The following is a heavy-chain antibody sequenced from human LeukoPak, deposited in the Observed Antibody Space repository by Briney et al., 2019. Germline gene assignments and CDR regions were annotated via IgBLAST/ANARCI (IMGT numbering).Heavy chain of an antibody. V-gene: IGHV3-30*02. CDR2: IRYDGSNK. CDR1: GFSFSTFG. D-gene: IGHD3-3*01. CDR3: AKEAVTYYDFWSGGGVFDY. J-gene: IGHJ4*02. Sequence: GGSLRLSCATSGFSFSTFGMHWVRQTPGKGLEWVAFIRYDGSNKYYADSVKGRFTISRDNSKNTLYLQMNGLRAEDTAVYYCAKEAVTYYDFWSGGGVFDYWGQGTLVTVSS.